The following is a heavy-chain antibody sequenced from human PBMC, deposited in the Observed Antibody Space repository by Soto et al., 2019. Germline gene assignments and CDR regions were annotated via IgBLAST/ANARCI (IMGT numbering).Heavy chain of an antibody. CDR2: INHSGST. V-gene: IGHV4-34*01. D-gene: IGHD3-16*01. CDR1: GGSFSGYY. Sequence: SETLSLTCAVYGGSFSGYYWSWIRQPPGKGLEWIGEINHSGSTNYNPSLKSRVTISVDTSKNQFSLKLSSVTAADTAVYYCARGTLAFDYWGQGTLVTVSS. J-gene: IGHJ4*02. CDR3: ARGTLAFDY.